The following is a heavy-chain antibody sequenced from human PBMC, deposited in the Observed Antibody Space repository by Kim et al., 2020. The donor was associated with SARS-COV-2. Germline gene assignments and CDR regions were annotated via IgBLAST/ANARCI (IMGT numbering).Heavy chain of an antibody. V-gene: IGHV4-34*01. D-gene: IGHD6-19*01. CDR2: GST. Sequence: GSTNDNPSLKSRVTISEDTSKSQFTLELSSVTAADTAVYYCARSVAGNDYWGQGTLVTVSS. CDR3: ARSVAGNDY. J-gene: IGHJ4*02.